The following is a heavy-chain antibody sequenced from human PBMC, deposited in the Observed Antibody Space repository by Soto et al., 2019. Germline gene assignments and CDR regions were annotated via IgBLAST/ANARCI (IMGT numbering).Heavy chain of an antibody. V-gene: IGHV3-21*01. CDR1: GFSFSTST. CDR2: IGRTGIDR. Sequence: EVQLVESGGGLVKPGGSLRLSCAASGFSFSTSTMNWVRQAPGKGLEFVSSIGRTGIDRYYIDSVKGRFTISRDNAQNSLYLQMNSLRAEGTALYYCVCDDNRRYWGQGTLVTVSS. CDR3: VCDDNRRY. D-gene: IGHD1-1*01. J-gene: IGHJ4*02.